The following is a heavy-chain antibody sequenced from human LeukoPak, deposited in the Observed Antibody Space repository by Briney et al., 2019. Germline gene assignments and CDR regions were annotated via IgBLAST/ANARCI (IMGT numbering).Heavy chain of an antibody. CDR3: AIGVGVAVVTFDY. CDR1: GFSVSSNF. D-gene: IGHD2-21*02. V-gene: IGHV3-53*01. CDR2: FYSGGNT. J-gene: IGHJ4*02. Sequence: GGSLRLSCAASGFSVSSNFMSWVRQAPGKGLEWVSVFYSGGNTYYADSVNGRFTISRDNSKNTVYFQMNSLRAEDTAIYYYAIGVGVAVVTFDYWGQGTLVTVSS.